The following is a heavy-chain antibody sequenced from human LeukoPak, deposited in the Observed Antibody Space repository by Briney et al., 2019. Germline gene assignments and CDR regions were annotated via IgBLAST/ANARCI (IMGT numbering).Heavy chain of an antibody. J-gene: IGHJ4*02. CDR3: AGTGIVDTGLGSH. D-gene: IGHD5-18*01. CDR1: GYSFSNYW. V-gene: IGHV5-51*01. Sequence: GESLKISCKGSGYSFSNYWIGWVRQMPGKGLEWMGIIYPGDSDTRYSPSFQGQVTISADKSISTAYLQWRSLKASDTALYYCAGTGIVDTGLGSHWGQGTLVTVSS. CDR2: IYPGDSDT.